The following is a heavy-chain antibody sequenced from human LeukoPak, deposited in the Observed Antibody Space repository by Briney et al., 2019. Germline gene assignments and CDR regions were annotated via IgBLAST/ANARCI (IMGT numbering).Heavy chain of an antibody. CDR1: GGSISSYY. CDR2: IYYTGST. V-gene: IGHV4-59*12. Sequence: SETLSLTCTVSGGSISSYYWSWIRQPPGKGLEWIGYIYYTGSTKYNASLKSRVTISVDTSKNQFSLKVTSVTAADTAVYYCARGDYCSGGSCYLNYWGQGTLVTVSS. D-gene: IGHD2-15*01. CDR3: ARGDYCSGGSCYLNY. J-gene: IGHJ4*02.